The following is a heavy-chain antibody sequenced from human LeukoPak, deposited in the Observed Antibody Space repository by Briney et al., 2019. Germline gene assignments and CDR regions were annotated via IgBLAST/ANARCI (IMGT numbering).Heavy chain of an antibody. CDR2: INSGGSNT. D-gene: IGHD2-15*01. CDR3: ARTPSPLFAFDI. V-gene: IGHV3-74*01. J-gene: IGHJ3*02. Sequence: GGSLRLSCAASGFTFSTYWMHWVRQAPGKGLVWVSHINSGGSNTTNADSAKGRFTISRDSAKNTLYLQMNSLRAEDTAVYYCARTPSPLFAFDIWGQGTMVTVSS. CDR1: GFTFSTYW.